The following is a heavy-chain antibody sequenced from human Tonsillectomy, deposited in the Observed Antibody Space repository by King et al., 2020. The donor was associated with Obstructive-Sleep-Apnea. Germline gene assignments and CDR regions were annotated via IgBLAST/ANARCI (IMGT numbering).Heavy chain of an antibody. CDR2: ISYDGSNK. CDR1: GFTFSSYA. CDR3: GRGREEDYGDYGGTDY. V-gene: IGHV3-30-3*01. J-gene: IGHJ4*02. D-gene: IGHD4-17*01. Sequence: VQLVESGGGVVQPGRSLRLSCAASGFTFSSYAMHWVRQAPGKGLEWVALISYDGSNKYYADSVKGRFTISRDNSKNTVYLQMNSLRAEDTAVYYCGRGREEDYGDYGGTDYWGQGTLVTVSS.